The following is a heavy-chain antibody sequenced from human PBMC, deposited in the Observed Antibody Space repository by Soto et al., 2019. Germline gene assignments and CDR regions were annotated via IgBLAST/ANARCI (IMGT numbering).Heavy chain of an antibody. J-gene: IGHJ6*02. CDR2: ISAFFGTA. CDR1: GYTFTSYG. D-gene: IGHD2-2*01. Sequence: PSVKVSCKASGYTFTSYGISWVRQAPGQGLEWMGWISAFFGTANYAQKLQGRVTITADESTSTAYMELSSLRSEDTAVYYCARVQIVVVPAALFRTYYYYGMDVWGQGTTVTVSS. V-gene: IGHV1-69*13. CDR3: ARVQIVVVPAALFRTYYYYGMDV.